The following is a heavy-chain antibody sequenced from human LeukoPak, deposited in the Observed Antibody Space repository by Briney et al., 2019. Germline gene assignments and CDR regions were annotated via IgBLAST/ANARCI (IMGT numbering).Heavy chain of an antibody. CDR2: ISYDGST. J-gene: IGHJ4*02. CDR1: GGSISSGGYY. V-gene: IGHV4-31*03. D-gene: IGHD3-22*01. Sequence: PSETLSLTCTVSGGSISSGGYYWSWIRQHPGKGLEWIGYISYDGSTHYNPSLRSRTTISTDTSKNQFSLKLSSVTAADTAVYYCAKMGRITTIVVPPTDYWGQGTLVTVSS. CDR3: AKMGRITTIVVPPTDY.